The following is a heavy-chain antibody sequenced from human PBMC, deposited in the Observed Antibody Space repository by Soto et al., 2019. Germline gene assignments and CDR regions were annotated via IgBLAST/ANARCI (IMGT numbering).Heavy chain of an antibody. Sequence: SETLSLTCAVSGGSISSGDYYWCWIRQPPGKGLEWIGYIYYSGSTYYNPSLKSRVTISVDTSKNQFSLKLSSVTAADTAVYYCARGAYYYDSGLVYWGQGTLVTVSS. CDR2: IYYSGST. CDR1: GGSISSGDYY. J-gene: IGHJ4*02. D-gene: IGHD3-22*01. V-gene: IGHV4-30-4*01. CDR3: ARGAYYYDSGLVY.